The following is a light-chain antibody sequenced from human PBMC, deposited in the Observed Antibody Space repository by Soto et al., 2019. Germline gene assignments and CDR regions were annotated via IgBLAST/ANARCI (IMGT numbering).Light chain of an antibody. J-gene: IGLJ7*01. CDR2: KNS. Sequence: QLVLTQPPSASGTPGQRVAISCSGSRSNIGGHNVYWYQQLPGTAPKLLIYKNSQRPSWVSGRFSGSKSGTSASLAISGLRSEDEADYYCAAWDDSLNGAVFGGGTQLTVL. CDR3: AAWDDSLNGAV. V-gene: IGLV1-47*01. CDR1: RSNIGGHN.